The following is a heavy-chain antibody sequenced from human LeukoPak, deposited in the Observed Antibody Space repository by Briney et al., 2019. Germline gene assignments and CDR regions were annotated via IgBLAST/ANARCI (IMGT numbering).Heavy chain of an antibody. J-gene: IGHJ4*02. CDR1: GFTFSRAW. V-gene: IGHV3-7*01. D-gene: IGHD5-24*01. Sequence: GGSLRLSCAASGFTFSRAWMSWVRQAPRKGLEWVANIKEDGSEDYYADSVKGRFAISKDNAKNSLYLQMNNLRAEDTAMYYCARDADGYEDWGQGTLVIVSS. CDR3: ARDADGYED. CDR2: IKEDGSED.